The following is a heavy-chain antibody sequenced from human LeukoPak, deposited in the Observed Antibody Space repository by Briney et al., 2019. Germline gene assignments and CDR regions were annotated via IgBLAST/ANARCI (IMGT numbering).Heavy chain of an antibody. J-gene: IGHJ4*02. D-gene: IGHD3-10*01. Sequence: GGSLRLSCVASGFTFSSYWMHWVRQDPRKGLVWVSRINGDGRNINYADSVRGRFTISRDNAKNTLYLQMNSLRAEDTAVYYCATPEGAYYYGSGSYLWSQGTLVTVSS. V-gene: IGHV3-74*01. CDR2: INGDGRNI. CDR1: GFTFSSYW. CDR3: ATPEGAYYYGSGSYL.